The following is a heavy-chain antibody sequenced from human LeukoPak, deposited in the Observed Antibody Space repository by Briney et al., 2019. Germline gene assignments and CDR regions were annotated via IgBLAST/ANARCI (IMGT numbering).Heavy chain of an antibody. CDR3: TTERAGTSGYIVFDN. Sequence: GSLRLSCAASGFTFSSYAMHWVRQAPGKGLEYVSAISSNGGSTYYANSVKGRFTISRDNSNNTLYLQMGSLRAEGTAVYYCTTERAGTSGYIVFDNWGQGTLVTVSS. J-gene: IGHJ4*02. V-gene: IGHV3-64*01. D-gene: IGHD1-1*01. CDR2: ISSNGGST. CDR1: GFTFSSYA.